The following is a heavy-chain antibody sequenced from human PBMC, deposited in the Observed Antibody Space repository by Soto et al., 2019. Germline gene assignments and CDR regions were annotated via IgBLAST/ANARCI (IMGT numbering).Heavy chain of an antibody. Sequence: GGSLRLSCAASGFTFSSYAMSWVRQAPGKGLEWVSAISGSGGSTYYADSVKGRFTISRDNSKNTLYLQMNSLRAEDTAVYYCAKYEGVTTRPTKKAWYYYMDVWGKGTTVTVSS. CDR2: ISGSGGST. D-gene: IGHD4-4*01. CDR3: AKYEGVTTRPTKKAWYYYMDV. CDR1: GFTFSSYA. V-gene: IGHV3-23*01. J-gene: IGHJ6*03.